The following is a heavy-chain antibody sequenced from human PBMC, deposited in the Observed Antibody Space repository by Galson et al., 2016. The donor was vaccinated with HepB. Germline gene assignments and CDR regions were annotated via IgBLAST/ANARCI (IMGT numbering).Heavy chain of an antibody. J-gene: IGHJ6*04. V-gene: IGHV3-74*01. CDR2: INSDGRRT. D-gene: IGHD3-16*02. Sequence: SLRLSCAASGFTFSSYWMNWVRQAPGKGLVWVSRINSDGRRTNYADSVEGRFTMSRDNAENTLFLQMDSLRAEDTAVYYCARDSIFFDHLSEVAMDVWGKGTTVTVSS. CDR3: ARDSIFFDHLSEVAMDV. CDR1: GFTFSSYW.